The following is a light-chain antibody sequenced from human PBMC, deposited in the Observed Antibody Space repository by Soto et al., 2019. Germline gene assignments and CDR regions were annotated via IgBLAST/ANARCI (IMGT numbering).Light chain of an antibody. V-gene: IGKV3-15*01. CDR1: QSVSRN. J-gene: IGKJ4*01. CDR2: GAS. Sequence: ELVMTQSPATLSVSPGERATLSRRASQSVSRNLAWYQQKPGQAPRHLIYGASTRATGIPARFSGSGSGTEFTLTISSLQSEDFAVYYCQQYNNWPPLTFGGGTKVDIK. CDR3: QQYNNWPPLT.